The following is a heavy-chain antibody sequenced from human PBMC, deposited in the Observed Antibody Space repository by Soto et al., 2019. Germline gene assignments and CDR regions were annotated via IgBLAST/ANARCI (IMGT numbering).Heavy chain of an antibody. CDR2: INPISGDT. Sequence: ASVKGSCKASGYTFTGHYIHWVRQAPGQGLEWMGWINPISGDTNFAQKFQGRVTMTRDTSISTAYMDLSSLISGDTAVYYCASLCGGDCYSHNGMDVWGPGTTVTVSS. CDR1: GYTFTGHY. D-gene: IGHD2-21*02. J-gene: IGHJ6*02. CDR3: ASLCGGDCYSHNGMDV. V-gene: IGHV1-2*02.